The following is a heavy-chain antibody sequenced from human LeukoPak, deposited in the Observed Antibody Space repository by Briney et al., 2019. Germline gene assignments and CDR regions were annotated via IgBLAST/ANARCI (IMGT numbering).Heavy chain of an antibody. Sequence: SETLSLTCTASGGSISSYYWSWIRQPPGKGLKWIGYIYYSGSTNYNPSLKSRVTISVDTSKNQFSLKLSSVTAADTAVYYCARGYRGWGLPLDYWGQGTLVTVSS. D-gene: IGHD3-16*01. CDR3: ARGYRGWGLPLDY. CDR2: IYYSGST. J-gene: IGHJ4*02. CDR1: GGSISSYY. V-gene: IGHV4-59*01.